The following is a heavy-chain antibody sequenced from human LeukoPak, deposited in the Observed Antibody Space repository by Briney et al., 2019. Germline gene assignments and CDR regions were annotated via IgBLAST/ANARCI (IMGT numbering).Heavy chain of an antibody. Sequence: GGSLRLSCAASGFTFDDCTMHWVRQAPGKGLEWVSLISWDGGNTYYADSVKGRFTISRDNAKNSLYLQMNSLRAEDTAVYYCAKGGGYEAQYYYYYLDVWGKGTTVTISS. CDR2: ISWDGGNT. D-gene: IGHD5-12*01. CDR1: GFTFDDCT. V-gene: IGHV3-43*01. CDR3: AKGGGYEAQYYYYYLDV. J-gene: IGHJ6*03.